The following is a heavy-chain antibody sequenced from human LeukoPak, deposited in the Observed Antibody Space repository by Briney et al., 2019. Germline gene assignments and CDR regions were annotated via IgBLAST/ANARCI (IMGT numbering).Heavy chain of an antibody. J-gene: IGHJ4*02. V-gene: IGHV1-18*01. CDR2: ISAYNGNT. CDR3: AREGDFCSSTSCRISFDY. CDR1: GYTFTSYG. Sequence: ASVKVSCKASGYTFTSYGISWVRQAPGQGLERMGWISAYNGNTNYAQKLQGRVTMTTDTSTSTAYMELRSLRSDDTAVYYCAREGDFCSSTSCRISFDYWGQGTLVTVSS. D-gene: IGHD2-2*01.